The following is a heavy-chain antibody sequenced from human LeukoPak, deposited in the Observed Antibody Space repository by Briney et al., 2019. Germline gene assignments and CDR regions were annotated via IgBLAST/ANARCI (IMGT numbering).Heavy chain of an antibody. CDR1: GFTFSSYA. V-gene: IGHV3-23*01. Sequence: GGSLRLSCAASGFTFSSYAMSWVRQAPGKGLEWVSAISGSGGSTYYADSVKGRFTISRDNSKNTLYLQMNSLRAEDTAVYYRAKVLRGLEDAFDIWGQGTMVTVSS. J-gene: IGHJ3*02. CDR3: AKVLRGLEDAFDI. CDR2: ISGSGGST. D-gene: IGHD3-10*01.